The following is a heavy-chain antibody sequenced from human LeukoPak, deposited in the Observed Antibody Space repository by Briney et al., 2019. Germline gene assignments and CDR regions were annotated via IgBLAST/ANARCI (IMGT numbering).Heavy chain of an antibody. J-gene: IGHJ3*02. Sequence: ASVKVSCKASGGTFSSYAISWVRQAPGQGLEWMGRIIPILGIANYAQKFQGRVTITADKSTSTAYMELSSLRSEDTAVYYCARARSPIVVVPAASAFDIWGQGTMVTVSS. CDR1: GGTFSSYA. D-gene: IGHD2-2*01. V-gene: IGHV1-69*04. CDR2: IIPILGIA. CDR3: ARARSPIVVVPAASAFDI.